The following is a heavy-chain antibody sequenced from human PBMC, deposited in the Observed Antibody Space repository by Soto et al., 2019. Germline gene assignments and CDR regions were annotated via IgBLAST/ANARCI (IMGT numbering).Heavy chain of an antibody. CDR3: ARRSSSWYFDY. CDR2: ISGSGGST. Sequence: EVQLLESGGDLLQLGGSLRLSCAASGFTFGSYAMNWVRQAPGKGLEWVSVISGSGGSTYYADSVKGRFTISRVNSKNTLYLQMNSLRAEDTAVYYCARRSSSWYFDYWGQGTLVTVSS. CDR1: GFTFGSYA. V-gene: IGHV3-23*01. J-gene: IGHJ4*02. D-gene: IGHD6-13*01.